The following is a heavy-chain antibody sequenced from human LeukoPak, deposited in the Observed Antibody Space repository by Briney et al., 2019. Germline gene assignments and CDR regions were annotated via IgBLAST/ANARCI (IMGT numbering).Heavy chain of an antibody. J-gene: IGHJ4*02. V-gene: IGHV3-64*01. Sequence: GGSLRLSCAASGFTFSSDAMHWVRQAPGKGLEYVSAISSNGGTAHYGNSVKGRFTISRDNSKNTLYLQMGSLRAEDMAVYFCARSSGYGYYFDYWGQGTVVTVSS. CDR3: ARSSGYGYYFDY. CDR1: GFTFSSDA. CDR2: ISSNGGTA. D-gene: IGHD3-22*01.